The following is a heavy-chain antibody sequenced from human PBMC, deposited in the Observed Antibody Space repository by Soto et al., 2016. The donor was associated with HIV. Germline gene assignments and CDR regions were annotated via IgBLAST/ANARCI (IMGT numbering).Heavy chain of an antibody. V-gene: IGHV3-53*02. CDR1: DFSVSSNY. J-gene: IGHJ6*03. D-gene: IGHD1-26*01. CDR3: ARAPGRRGRDGPPKSYYYMDA. Sequence: EVQLVETGGGLIQPGGSLRLSCIVSDFSVSSNYMSWVRQAPGKGLEWVSLISAGGSTEYADSVKGRFTISRDSSKSTIFLQMKSLRAEDTAVYFCARAPGRRGRDGPPKSYYYMDAWGKGTTVIVSS. CDR2: ISAGGST.